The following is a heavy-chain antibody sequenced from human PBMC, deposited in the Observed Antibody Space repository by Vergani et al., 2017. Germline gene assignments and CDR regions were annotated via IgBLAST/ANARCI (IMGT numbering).Heavy chain of an antibody. V-gene: IGHV5-51*01. CDR3: AGGGHGSENGGALQL. D-gene: IGHD3-10*01. CDR2: IYPGDSEV. J-gene: IGHJ3*01. Sequence: EKQLVQSGSETKKPGESLKISCQAFGYIFSNFWIGWVRRRPGRGLGWMGIIYPGDSEVKSNPTFRGQVIFSVDTSVNTAYLQWRSLQASDTATYFCAGGGHGSENGGALQLWGQGTNITVSS. CDR1: GYIFSNFW.